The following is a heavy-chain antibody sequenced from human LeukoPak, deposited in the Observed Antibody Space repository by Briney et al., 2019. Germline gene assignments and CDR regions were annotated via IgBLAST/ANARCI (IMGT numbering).Heavy chain of an antibody. CDR3: AKDVVDIVATILSDAFDI. V-gene: IGHV3-23*01. CDR2: ISGSGGST. D-gene: IGHD5-12*01. J-gene: IGHJ3*02. Sequence: PGGSLRLSCAASGFNFSSYAMSCVRQAPGKGLEWVSAISGSGGSTYDADSVKGRFTISRDNSKTTLYLQLNSLRAEDTDVYYCAKDVVDIVATILSDAFDIWGQGTMVTVSS. CDR1: GFNFSSYA.